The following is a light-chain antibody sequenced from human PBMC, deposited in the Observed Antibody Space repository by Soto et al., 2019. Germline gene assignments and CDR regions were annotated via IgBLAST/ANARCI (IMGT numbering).Light chain of an antibody. J-gene: IGLJ1*01. Sequence: QSALTQPASVSGSPGQSITISCTGTRSDVGGYDYVSWYQQHPGKAPKVIIYDVTKRPSGVSNRFSGSKSGNTASLTISGLQAEDEADYFCSSYTGSTTLVYVFGRGTKLTVL. V-gene: IGLV2-14*03. CDR2: DVT. CDR1: RSDVGGYDY. CDR3: SSYTGSTTLVYV.